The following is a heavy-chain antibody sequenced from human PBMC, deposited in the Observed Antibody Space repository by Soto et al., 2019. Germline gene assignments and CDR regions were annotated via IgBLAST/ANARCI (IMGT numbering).Heavy chain of an antibody. CDR3: ARHPVQLERRGQNQKFDY. Sequence: EVQLVESGGGLVQPGGSLRLSCAASGFTFSTYSMNWVRQAPGKGLEWVSYISSSSSTIYYADSVKGRFTISRDNANKSLYLQMNSLRAEDTAVYYCARHPVQLERRGQNQKFDYGGQGTLVTVSS. J-gene: IGHJ4*02. CDR1: GFTFSTYS. D-gene: IGHD1-1*01. V-gene: IGHV3-48*01. CDR2: ISSSSSTI.